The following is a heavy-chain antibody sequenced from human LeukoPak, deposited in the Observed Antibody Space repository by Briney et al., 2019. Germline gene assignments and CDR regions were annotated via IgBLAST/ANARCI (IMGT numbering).Heavy chain of an antibody. CDR3: ARVAVLRGEWFGGLTSPFDI. CDR1: GYTLTSYG. J-gene: IGHJ3*02. Sequence: GASVKVSCKASGYTLTSYGISWVRQAPGQGLEWMGWISAYNGNTNYAQKLQGRVTMTTDTSTSTAYMELRSLRSDDTAVYYCARVAVLRGEWFGGLTSPFDIWGQGTMVTVSS. V-gene: IGHV1-18*01. CDR2: ISAYNGNT. D-gene: IGHD3-10*01.